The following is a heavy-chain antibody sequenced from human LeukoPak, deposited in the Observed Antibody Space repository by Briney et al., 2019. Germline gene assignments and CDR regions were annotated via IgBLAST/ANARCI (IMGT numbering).Heavy chain of an antibody. CDR1: GGSITRSNYY. CDR2: IYYSGNA. J-gene: IGHJ4*02. V-gene: IGHV4-39*07. D-gene: IGHD3-10*01. Sequence: SETLSLTCTVSGGSITRSNYYWVWIRQPPGKGLEWIGTIYYSGNAYYNPSLKSRVTISVDTSKNQFSLKLSSVTAADTAVYYCARRLYYYGSGSSDFDYWGQGTLVTVSS. CDR3: ARRLYYYGSGSSDFDY.